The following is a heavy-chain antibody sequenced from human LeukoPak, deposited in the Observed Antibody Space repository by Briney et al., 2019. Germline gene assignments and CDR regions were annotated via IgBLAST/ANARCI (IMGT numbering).Heavy chain of an antibody. CDR1: GYSFSSYW. CDR2: IYPGNSDT. J-gene: IGHJ3*02. D-gene: IGHD3-10*01. CDR3: ARVGYYGFEDPPNFGDAFDI. Sequence: GESLKISCKGSGYSFSSYWIGWVRQMPGKGLEWMGIIYPGNSDTRYSPSFQGQVTISADKSISTAYLQWSSLKASDTAMYYCARVGYYGFEDPPNFGDAFDIWGQGTMVTVSS. V-gene: IGHV5-51*01.